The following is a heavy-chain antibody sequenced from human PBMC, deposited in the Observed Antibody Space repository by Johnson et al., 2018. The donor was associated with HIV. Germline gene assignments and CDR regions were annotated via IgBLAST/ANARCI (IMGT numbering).Heavy chain of an antibody. D-gene: IGHD5-18*01. Sequence: QVQLVESGGGVVQPGRSLRLSCVASGFTFSNYGMHWVRQAPGKGLEWVAVISYDGSEKYYVDSVKGRFTISRDNAKNSLYLQLNSLRAEDTAVYYCAGVDTADAFDIWGQGTMVTVSS. J-gene: IGHJ3*02. CDR2: ISYDGSEK. V-gene: IGHV3-30*03. CDR1: GFTFSNYG. CDR3: AGVDTADAFDI.